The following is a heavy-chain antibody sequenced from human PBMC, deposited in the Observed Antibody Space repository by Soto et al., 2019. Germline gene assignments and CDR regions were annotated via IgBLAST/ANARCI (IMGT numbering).Heavy chain of an antibody. CDR2: ILNDGSNK. CDR3: ARRRNGYNYFDS. Sequence: QVQVVESGGGVVQPGRSLRLSCAASGFTFSSYAMHWVRQAPGKGLEWVAVILNDGSNKYYADSVKGRVTISRDNSKNPLYLQMNSLRAEDTAVYYCARRRNGYNYFDSWGQGTLVTVSS. CDR1: GFTFSSYA. J-gene: IGHJ4*02. D-gene: IGHD5-12*01. V-gene: IGHV3-30-3*01.